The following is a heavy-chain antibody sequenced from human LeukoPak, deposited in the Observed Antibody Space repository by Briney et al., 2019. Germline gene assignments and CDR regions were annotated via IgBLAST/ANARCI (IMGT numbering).Heavy chain of an antibody. V-gene: IGHV1-46*01. CDR2: INPSGGST. D-gene: IGHD3-10*01. CDR1: GYTFTSYY. J-gene: IGHJ5*02. Sequence: ASVKVSCKASGYTFTSYYMHWVRQAPGQGLEWMGIINPSGGSTSYAQKFQGRVTMTRDTSTSTVSMELSSLRSEDTAVYYCARETVRGTCWFDPWGQGTLVTVSS. CDR3: ARETVRGTCWFDP.